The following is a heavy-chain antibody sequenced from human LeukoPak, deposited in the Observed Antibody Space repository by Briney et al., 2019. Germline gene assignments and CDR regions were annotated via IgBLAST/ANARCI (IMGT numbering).Heavy chain of an antibody. CDR1: GDSVSNSHYY. V-gene: IGHV4-39*07. CDR2: IYYSGST. D-gene: IGHD3-10*01. CDR3: ARDHWPYGSGSYTE. J-gene: IGHJ4*02. Sequence: PAETLSLTCSVSGDSVSNSHYYWGWIRQPPGKGLEFIGSIYYSGSTYYNPSLESRVTIAMDMSRNQVSLRLSSVTAADTAVYYCARDHWPYGSGSYTEWGQGILVTVSS.